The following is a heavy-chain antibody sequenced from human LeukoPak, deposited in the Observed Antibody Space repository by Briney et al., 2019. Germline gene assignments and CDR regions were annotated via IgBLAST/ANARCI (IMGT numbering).Heavy chain of an antibody. V-gene: IGHV1-69*04. D-gene: IGHD3-10*01. Sequence: ASVKVSCKASGGTFSSYAISWVRQAPGQGLEWMGRIIPILGIANYAQKFQGRVTITADKSTSTAYMELSSLRSEDTAVYYCATDYYGSGSYGYYGMDVWGQGTTVTVSS. CDR3: ATDYYGSGSYGYYGMDV. CDR1: GGTFSSYA. J-gene: IGHJ6*02. CDR2: IIPILGIA.